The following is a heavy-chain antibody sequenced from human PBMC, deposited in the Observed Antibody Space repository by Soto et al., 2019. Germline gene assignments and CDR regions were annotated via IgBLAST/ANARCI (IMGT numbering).Heavy chain of an antibody. CDR2: INHSGST. V-gene: IGHV4-34*01. J-gene: IGHJ4*02. CDR1: GGSFSGYY. CDR3: ARTTAVPNTLRSRYYFDY. D-gene: IGHD4-17*01. Sequence: SETLSLTYAVYGGSFSGYYWSWIRQPPGKGLEWIGEINHSGSTNYNPSLKSRVTISVDTSKNQFSLKLSSVTAADTALYYCARTTAVPNTLRSRYYFDYWGQGMLVTVSS.